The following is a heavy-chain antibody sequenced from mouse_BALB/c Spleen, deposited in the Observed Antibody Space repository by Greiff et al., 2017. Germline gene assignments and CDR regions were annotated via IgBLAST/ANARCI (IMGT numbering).Heavy chain of an antibody. Sequence: VLLVESGPGLVAPSQSLSITCTVSGFSLTNYGVSWVRQTPGKGLEWLGVIWGYGGTNYHSSLISRLSISKVNSKIQVFLKLHSLQTDDTATYYCATSLYGLYAMDYWGQGTTVTVSS. CDR2: IWGYGGT. CDR3: ATSLYGLYAMDY. CDR1: GFSLTNYG. J-gene: IGHJ4*01. V-gene: IGHV2-3*01. D-gene: IGHD1-1*02.